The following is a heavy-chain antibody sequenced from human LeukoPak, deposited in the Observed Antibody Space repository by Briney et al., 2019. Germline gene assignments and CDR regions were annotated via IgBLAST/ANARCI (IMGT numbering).Heavy chain of an antibody. D-gene: IGHD6-19*01. CDR3: ARDRLAVAGRGDYFDY. Sequence: PGGSLRLSCAASGFTFDDYAMHWVRQAPGKGLEWVSGISWNSGSIGYADSVKGRFTISRDNAKNSLYLQMNSLRAEDTAFYYCARDRLAVAGRGDYFDYWGQGTLVTVSS. CDR1: GFTFDDYA. V-gene: IGHV3-9*01. CDR2: ISWNSGSI. J-gene: IGHJ4*02.